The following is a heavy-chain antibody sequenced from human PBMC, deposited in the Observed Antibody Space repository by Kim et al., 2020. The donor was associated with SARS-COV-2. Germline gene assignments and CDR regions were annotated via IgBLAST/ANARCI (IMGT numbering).Heavy chain of an antibody. J-gene: IGHJ1*01. Sequence: SETLSLTCAVYGASFSDFQWTWIRQTPEKGLEWIGQINHGGSTRYNPSLKSRVSMSVDTSKNQFSLRLTSVNAADTAVYYCAAGAPGHWGQGTLVTVSS. CDR1: GASFSDFQ. CDR3: AAGAPGH. CDR2: INHGGST. V-gene: IGHV4-34*01.